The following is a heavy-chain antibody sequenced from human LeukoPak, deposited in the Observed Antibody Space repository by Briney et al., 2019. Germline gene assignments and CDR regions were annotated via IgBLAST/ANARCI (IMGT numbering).Heavy chain of an antibody. CDR3: ARGSAYYYSYMDV. V-gene: IGHV4-34*01. CDR1: GESLSTYF. J-gene: IGHJ6*03. CDR2: ISQSGST. Sequence: SETLSLTCGVSGESLSTYFWTWIRQSPGKGLEWIGEISQSGSTLYSPSLKSRVTISLDTSKSHFSLKLTSVTAADTAMYYCARGSAYYYSYMDVWGNGTAVTVSS.